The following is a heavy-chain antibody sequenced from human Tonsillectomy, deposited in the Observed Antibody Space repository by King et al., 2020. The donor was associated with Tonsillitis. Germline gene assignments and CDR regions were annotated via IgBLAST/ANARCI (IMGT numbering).Heavy chain of an antibody. CDR3: VRDRRHGFGDYAFY. D-gene: IGHD4-17*01. Sequence: VQLVESGGGVVQPGGSLRLSCAASGFSISDYGMHWVRQAPGKGLEWVTFLRFDGISTSYADSVRGRFTISKDNSKNTLYLQMSNLRVDDTAVYFCVRDRRHGFGDYAFYWGQGTRVTVSS. CDR2: LRFDGIST. V-gene: IGHV3-30*02. CDR1: GFSISDYG. J-gene: IGHJ4*02.